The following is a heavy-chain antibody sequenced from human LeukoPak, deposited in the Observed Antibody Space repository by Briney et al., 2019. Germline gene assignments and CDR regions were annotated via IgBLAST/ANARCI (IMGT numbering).Heavy chain of an antibody. J-gene: IGHJ4*02. D-gene: IGHD4-23*01. CDR3: AKNLGGNVWDYFDY. CDR2: TSYDGSNQ. V-gene: IGHV3-30*18. CDR1: GFTFSGYV. Sequence: GGSLRLSCAASGFTFSGYVMHWVRQAPGKGLEWVALTSYDGSNQYYADSVEGRFTISRDNSKNTLYLQMNSLRAEDTAVYYCAKNLGGNVWDYFDYWGQGTLVTVSS.